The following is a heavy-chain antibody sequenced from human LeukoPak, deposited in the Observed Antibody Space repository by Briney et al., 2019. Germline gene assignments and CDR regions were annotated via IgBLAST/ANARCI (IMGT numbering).Heavy chain of an antibody. V-gene: IGHV1-18*01. J-gene: IGHJ5*02. CDR3: AKTAAAGTHWFDP. D-gene: IGHD6-13*01. Sequence: ASVKVSCKASGYTFTSYGISWVRQAPGQGLEWMGWISAYNGNTNYAQKLQGRVTMTTDTSTSTAYIELRSLRSDDTAVYYCAKTAAAGTHWFDPWGQGTLVTVSS. CDR2: ISAYNGNT. CDR1: GYTFTSYG.